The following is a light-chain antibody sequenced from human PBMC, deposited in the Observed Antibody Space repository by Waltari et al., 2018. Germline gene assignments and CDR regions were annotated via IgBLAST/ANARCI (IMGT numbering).Light chain of an antibody. J-gene: IGLJ3*02. Sequence: QSALTQPASVSGSPGQSIPISCTGTSSDVGFYNYVSWYQQHPGKAPKLIIYDVSERPSGVSDRFSGSKSGNTASLTISGLQAEDEAYYYCNSYAGSSSWVFGGGTKLTVL. CDR3: NSYAGSSSWV. CDR1: SSDVGFYNY. CDR2: DVS. V-gene: IGLV2-14*01.